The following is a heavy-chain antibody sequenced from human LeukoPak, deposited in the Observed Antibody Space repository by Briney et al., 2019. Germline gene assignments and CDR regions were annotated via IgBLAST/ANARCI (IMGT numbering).Heavy chain of an antibody. V-gene: IGHV3-30*02. J-gene: IGHJ4*02. D-gene: IGHD5-12*01. Sequence: GVPVRLSCAASGFTYNRCDMLWLPQAPGKALVWVIHIRYGGSKKYYADSVKGRLTSSRDNSQNTLYLQIVSLRAEDTAVCYCAKGEFDIVATIRPLYFDCWGERTLAAVSS. CDR2: IRYGGSKK. CDR3: AKGEFDIVATIRPLYFDC. CDR1: GFTYNRCD.